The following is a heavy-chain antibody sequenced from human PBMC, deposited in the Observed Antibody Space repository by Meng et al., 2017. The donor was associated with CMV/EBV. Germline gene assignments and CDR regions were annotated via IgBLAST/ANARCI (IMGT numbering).Heavy chain of an antibody. D-gene: IGHD3-22*01. CDR2: ISGYNDNT. CDR1: GYTFTHHG. V-gene: IGHV1-18*01. J-gene: IGHJ4*02. CDR3: ARDTMMIMSFDH. Sequence: QVQLVQAGSEVRKRGASVMVSCKASGYTFTHHGISWVRQAPGQGLEWMGWISGYNDNTKYARHLQGRVTMTTDTSTNTAYMELRSLRSDDTAIYYCARDTMMIMSFDHWGPGTLVTVSS.